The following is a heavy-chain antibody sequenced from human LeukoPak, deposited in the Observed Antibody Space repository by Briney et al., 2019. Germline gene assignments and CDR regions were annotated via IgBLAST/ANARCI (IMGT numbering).Heavy chain of an antibody. V-gene: IGHV1-18*01. Sequence: ASVKVSCKASGYTFTSYGISWVRQAPGQGLEWMGWISAYNVNTNYAQKLQGRVTMTTDTSTSTAYMELRSLRSDDTAVYYCARFARPDTAMDPLYYYYGMDVWGQGTTVTVSS. J-gene: IGHJ6*02. CDR3: ARFARPDTAMDPLYYYYGMDV. CDR1: GYTFTSYG. D-gene: IGHD5-18*01. CDR2: ISAYNVNT.